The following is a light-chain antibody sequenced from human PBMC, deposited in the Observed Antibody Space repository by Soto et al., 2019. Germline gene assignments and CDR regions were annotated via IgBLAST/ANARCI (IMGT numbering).Light chain of an antibody. V-gene: IGKV3-15*01. CDR1: QSVDSD. Sequence: EIVMTQSPATLSVSLGERATLSCRASQSVDSDLGWYQQRPGHPPELLIYRASTRATGVPARFSGSGSGTEFTLTISSLQSEDFAVYYCQQYNNWPLTFGGGTKVDIK. CDR2: RAS. J-gene: IGKJ4*01. CDR3: QQYNNWPLT.